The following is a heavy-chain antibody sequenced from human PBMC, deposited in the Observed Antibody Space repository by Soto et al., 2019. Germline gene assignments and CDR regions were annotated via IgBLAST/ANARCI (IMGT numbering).Heavy chain of an antibody. CDR1: GGSISSYY. Sequence: SETLSLTCTVSGGSISSYYWSWIRQPPGKGLEWIGYIYYSGSTNYNPSLKSRVTISVDTSKNQFSLKLSSVTAADTAVYYCARYAVAGTLRYIDYRGQGTLVTVSS. D-gene: IGHD6-19*01. CDR2: IYYSGST. CDR3: ARYAVAGTLRYIDY. J-gene: IGHJ4*02. V-gene: IGHV4-59*01.